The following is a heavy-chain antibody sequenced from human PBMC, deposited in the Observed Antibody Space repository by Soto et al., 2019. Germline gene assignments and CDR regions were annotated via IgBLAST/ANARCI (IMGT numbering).Heavy chain of an antibody. CDR2: ISGTGSST. CDR3: ATSFRYFDN. D-gene: IGHD3-9*01. Sequence: GGSLRLSCAASGFTPTTTPLSWVRQAPGKGLEWVTTISGTGSSTYYVDSVKGRFFISRDNSKNTVTLQMNNLTLDDTAVYYCATSFRYFDNWGQGTRVTVPS. J-gene: IGHJ4*02. CDR1: GFTPTTTP. V-gene: IGHV3-23*01.